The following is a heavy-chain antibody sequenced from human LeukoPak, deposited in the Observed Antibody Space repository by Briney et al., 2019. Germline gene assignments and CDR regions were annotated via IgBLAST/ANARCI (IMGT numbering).Heavy chain of an antibody. V-gene: IGHV3-23*01. D-gene: IGHD6-13*01. CDR2: ISGSGGST. CDR1: GFTFSSYA. Sequence: GGSLRLSCAASGFTFSSYAMSWVRLAPGKGLEWVSAISGSGGSTYYADSVKGRFTISRDNSKNTLYLQMNSLRAEDTAVYYCAKEIAAAGILPRYYYGMDVWGQGTTVTVSS. CDR3: AKEIAAAGILPRYYYGMDV. J-gene: IGHJ6*02.